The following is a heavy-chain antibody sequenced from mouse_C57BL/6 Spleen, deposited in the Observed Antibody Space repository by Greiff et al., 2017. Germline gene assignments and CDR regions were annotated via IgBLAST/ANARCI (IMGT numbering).Heavy chain of an antibody. CDR2: INPNNGGT. CDR3: ASTLRSVATRAMDY. Sequence: VQLQQSGPELVKPGASVKIPCKASGYTFTDYNMDWVKQSHGKSLEWIGDINPNNGGTIYNQKFKGKATLTVDKSSSTAYMELRSLTSEDTAVYYCASTLRSVATRAMDYWGQGTSVTVSS. CDR1: GYTFTDYN. J-gene: IGHJ4*01. V-gene: IGHV1-18*01. D-gene: IGHD1-1*01.